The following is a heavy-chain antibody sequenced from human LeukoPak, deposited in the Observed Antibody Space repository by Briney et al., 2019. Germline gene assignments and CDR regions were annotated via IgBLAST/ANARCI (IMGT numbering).Heavy chain of an antibody. CDR3: ARGGILGSSWYRRGPYYMDV. V-gene: IGHV4-4*07. Sequence: SETLSLTCTVSGGSISYFYWSWIRQPAGKGLEWIGRIYTSGSTNYNPSLKSRVTMSVDTSKNQFSLKLSSVTAADTAVYYCARGGILGSSWYRRGPYYMDVWGKGTTVTVSS. J-gene: IGHJ6*03. CDR1: GGSISYFY. D-gene: IGHD6-13*01. CDR2: IYTSGST.